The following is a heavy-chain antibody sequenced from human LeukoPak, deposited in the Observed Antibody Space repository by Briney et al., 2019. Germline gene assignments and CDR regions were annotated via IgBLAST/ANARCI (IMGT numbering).Heavy chain of an antibody. CDR3: ARGTLNIPGEHGAFDY. D-gene: IGHD1-14*01. Sequence: PGGSLRLSCAASRFTFSSYSMNWVRQAPGKGLEWVSSISTSSSYIHYADSVKGRFTISRDNAKNSLYLQMNSLRAEDTAVYYCARGTLNIPGEHGAFDYWGQGTLVTVSS. V-gene: IGHV3-21*01. CDR1: RFTFSSYS. CDR2: ISTSSSYI. J-gene: IGHJ4*02.